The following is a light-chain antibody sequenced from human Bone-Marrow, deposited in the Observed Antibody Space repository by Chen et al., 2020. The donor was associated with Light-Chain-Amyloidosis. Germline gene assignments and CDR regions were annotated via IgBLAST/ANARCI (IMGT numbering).Light chain of an antibody. CDR2: DDS. V-gene: IGLV3-21*03. Sequence: SYVLTQPSSVSVAPGTTATIASGGNNIGSTSVHWYQQTPGQAPLPVVYDDSDRPSGIPERLSGSNSGNTATLTISRVEAGDEADYYCQVWDRSSDRPVFGGGTKLTVL. CDR1: NIGSTS. J-gene: IGLJ3*02. CDR3: QVWDRSSDRPV.